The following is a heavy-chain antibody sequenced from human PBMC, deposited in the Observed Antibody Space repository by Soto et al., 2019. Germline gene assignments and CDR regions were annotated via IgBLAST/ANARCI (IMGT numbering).Heavy chain of an antibody. CDR2: ISGSSGSK. CDR1: GFTFSTYA. J-gene: IGHJ4*02. CDR3: ARYAAEVTTFFDH. Sequence: VGFLRLSCAASGFTFSTYAMSWFRQAPVKGLEWLSNISGSSGSKKYADAGKGRFTISRDNAKKSLYLEMHSLRAEDTAVYYCARYAAEVTTFFDHWGQGTLVTVSS. D-gene: IGHD4-17*01. V-gene: IGHV3-48*04.